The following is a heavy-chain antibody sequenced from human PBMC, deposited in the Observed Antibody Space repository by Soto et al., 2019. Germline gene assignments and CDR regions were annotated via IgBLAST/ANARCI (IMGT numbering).Heavy chain of an antibody. Sequence: ASVKVSCKASGHTFTSYYMHWVRQAPGQGLEWIGIINLSAGSTSYAQKFQGRVTITRDTSTSTVYMDMSSLRSEDTAVYYCASRAHAIFTTYSYSMDVWGQGTTVTVSS. CDR3: ASRAHAIFTTYSYSMDV. CDR1: GHTFTSYY. D-gene: IGHD3-9*01. V-gene: IGHV1-46*01. J-gene: IGHJ6*02. CDR2: INLSAGST.